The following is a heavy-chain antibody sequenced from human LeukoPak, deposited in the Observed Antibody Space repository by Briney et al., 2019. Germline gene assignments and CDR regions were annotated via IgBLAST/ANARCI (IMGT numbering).Heavy chain of an antibody. Sequence: GGSLRLSCAASGFTFSSYSMSWVRQAPGKGLEWVSSISSSSTYRYYAASVKGRFTISRDNAKNSLYLQMNSLRAEDTALYYCARGRYSGSYLLDYWGQGTLVTVSS. CDR1: GFTFSSYS. D-gene: IGHD1-26*01. J-gene: IGHJ4*02. CDR2: ISSSSTYR. V-gene: IGHV3-21*01. CDR3: ARGRYSGSYLLDY.